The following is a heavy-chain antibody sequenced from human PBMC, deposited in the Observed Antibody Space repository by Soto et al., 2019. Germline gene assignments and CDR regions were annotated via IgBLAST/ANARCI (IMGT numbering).Heavy chain of an antibody. J-gene: IGHJ4*02. V-gene: IGHV3-21*01. CDR2: ISSSSSYI. D-gene: IGHD3-10*01. CDR1: GFTFSSYS. CDR3: AKVATMVRGVTGDY. Sequence: GGSLRLSCAASGFTFSSYSMNWVRQAPGKGLEWVSSISSSSSYIYYADSVKGRFTISRDNAKNSLYLQMNSLRAEDTAVYYCAKVATMVRGVTGDYWGQGTLVTVSS.